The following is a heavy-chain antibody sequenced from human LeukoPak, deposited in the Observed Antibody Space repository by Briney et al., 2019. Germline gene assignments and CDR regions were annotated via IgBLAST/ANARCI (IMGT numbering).Heavy chain of an antibody. J-gene: IGHJ4*02. Sequence: SETLSLTCAVYGGSFSGYYWSWIRQPPGKGLEWIGEINHSGSTNYNPSLKRRVTISVDTSKNQFSLKLSSVTAADTAVYYCARGQKYRNGYTVTELGSGYFDYWGQGTLVTVSS. CDR1: GGSFSGYY. D-gene: IGHD5-18*01. V-gene: IGHV4-34*01. CDR2: INHSGST. CDR3: ARGQKYRNGYTVTELGSGYFDY.